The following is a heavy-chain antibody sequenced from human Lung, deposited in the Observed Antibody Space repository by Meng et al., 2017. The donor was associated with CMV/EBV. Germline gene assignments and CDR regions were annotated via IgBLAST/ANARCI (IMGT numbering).Heavy chain of an antibody. Sequence: GXSXRLSCAASGFTFSTYWMHWVRQAPGRGLVWVSRINSDGSTRYADSVRGRFTISRDNAKNTLYLQMNSLRAEDTAVYYCVLSPYSRSPQWGQGTLVTVSS. V-gene: IGHV3-74*01. J-gene: IGHJ4*02. D-gene: IGHD6-6*01. CDR3: VLSPYSRSPQ. CDR1: GFTFSTYW. CDR2: INSDGST.